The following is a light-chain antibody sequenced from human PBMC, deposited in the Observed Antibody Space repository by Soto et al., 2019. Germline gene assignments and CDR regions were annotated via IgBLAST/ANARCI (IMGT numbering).Light chain of an antibody. CDR1: QSVSSSY. V-gene: IGKV3-20*01. CDR3: QQYVSLPLT. CDR2: GAS. Sequence: EIVLTQSPGTLSLSPGERATLSCRASQSVSSSYLAWYQQKPGQAPRLLIYGASSRGTGIPDRFSGSGSGTDVTLTISRLEPEDSAVYYCQQYVSLPLTFGGGTRWIS. J-gene: IGKJ4*01.